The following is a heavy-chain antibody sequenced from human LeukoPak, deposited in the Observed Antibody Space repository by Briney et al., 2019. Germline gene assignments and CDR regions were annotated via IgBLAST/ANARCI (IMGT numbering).Heavy chain of an antibody. CDR3: ARDQTDCSRTSCYNVHYGMDV. CDR1: GYTFTSYY. D-gene: IGHD2-2*02. Sequence: ASVKVSCTASGYTFTSYYMHWVRQAPGQGLEWMGIINPSDGSTSYAQKFQGRVTMTRDTSTNTVYMELSSLRSEDAAVYYCARDQTDCSRTSCYNVHYGMDVWGQGTTVTVSS. CDR2: INPSDGST. V-gene: IGHV1-46*01. J-gene: IGHJ6*02.